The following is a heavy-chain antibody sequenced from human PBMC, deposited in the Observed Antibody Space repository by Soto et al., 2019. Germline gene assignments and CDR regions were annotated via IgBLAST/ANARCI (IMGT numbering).Heavy chain of an antibody. J-gene: IGHJ5*02. V-gene: IGHV4-31*03. CDR2: IYYSGST. CDR3: ARDSEYCSSTSCYVWFDP. CDR1: GGSISSGGYY. D-gene: IGHD2-2*01. Sequence: PSETLSLTCTVSGGSISSGGYYWSWIRQHPGKGLEWIGYIYYSGSTYYNPSLKSRVTISVDTSKNQFSLKLSSVTAADTAVYYCARDSEYCSSTSCYVWFDPWGQGTLVTVSS.